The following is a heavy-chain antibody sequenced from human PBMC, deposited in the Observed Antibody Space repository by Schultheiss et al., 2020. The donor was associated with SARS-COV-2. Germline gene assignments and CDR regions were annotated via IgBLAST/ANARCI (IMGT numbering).Heavy chain of an antibody. J-gene: IGHJ6*02. V-gene: IGHV1-8*01. D-gene: IGHD5-18*01. CDR3: ARVGYRYGAYYYYYYGMDV. CDR1: GYTFSSYD. CDR2: MHPNSGKT. Sequence: ASVKVSKASGYTFSSYDINWVRQATGQGLEWMGWMHPNSGKTGYAQEFQGRVTMTWDTSIGTAYMELSSLRSEDTAVYYCARVGYRYGAYYYYYYGMDVWGQGAPVTDSS.